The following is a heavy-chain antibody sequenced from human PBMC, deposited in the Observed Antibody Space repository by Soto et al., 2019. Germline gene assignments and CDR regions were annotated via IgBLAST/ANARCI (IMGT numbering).Heavy chain of an antibody. CDR1: GGSISTYF. D-gene: IGHD6-19*01. Sequence: QVQLQESGPVLVKPSETLSLTCTVSGGSISTYFWSWIRQPPGRGLEWIGYVYYTGSTNYNPSLKSRVTMSVDTSKNQFSLQLTSVTAADTAIYYCARARIAVAPIDYWGQGTLVTVSS. J-gene: IGHJ4*02. CDR3: ARARIAVAPIDY. V-gene: IGHV4-59*01. CDR2: VYYTGST.